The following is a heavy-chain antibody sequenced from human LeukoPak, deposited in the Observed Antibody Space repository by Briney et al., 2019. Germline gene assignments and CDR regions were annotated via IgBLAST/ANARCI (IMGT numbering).Heavy chain of an antibody. J-gene: IGHJ4*02. V-gene: IGHV1-24*01. CDR1: GYTFTGYY. Sequence: GASVKVSCKASGYTFTGYYMHWVRQAPGQGLEWMGGFDPEDGETIYAQKFQGRVTMTEDTSTDTAYMELSSLRSEDTAVYYCATVQWPQTGGFDYWGQGTLVTVSS. CDR3: ATVQWPQTGGFDY. D-gene: IGHD6-19*01. CDR2: FDPEDGET.